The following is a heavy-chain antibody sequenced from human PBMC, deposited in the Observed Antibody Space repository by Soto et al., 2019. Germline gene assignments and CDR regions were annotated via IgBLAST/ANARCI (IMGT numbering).Heavy chain of an antibody. CDR3: AHRVLRTVFGLVTTTAIYFDL. D-gene: IGHD3-3*01. CDR2: IYWDDDK. V-gene: IGHV2-5*02. J-gene: IGHJ4*02. Sequence: QITLNESGPTVVRPTETLTLTCRFSGFSLTTSGVGVGWIRQSPGKAPEWLALIYWDDDKRYSASLKSRLTLTKDTSKTPVVLTVSDLDPTDPATYYCAHRVLRTVFGLVTTTAIYFDLWGQGAPVAVSS. CDR1: GFSLTTSGVG.